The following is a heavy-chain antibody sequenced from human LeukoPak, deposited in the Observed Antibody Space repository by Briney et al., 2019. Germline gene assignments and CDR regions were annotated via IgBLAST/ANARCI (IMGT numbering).Heavy chain of an antibody. J-gene: IGHJ4*02. V-gene: IGHV3-30*02. Sequence: GGSLRLSCAASGFTFSSYGMHWVCQAPGKGLEWVAFIRYDGSNKYYADSVKGRFTISRDNSKNTLYLQMNSLRAEDTAVYYCAKDAIAEGAFDYWGQGTLVTVSS. D-gene: IGHD6-13*01. CDR1: GFTFSSYG. CDR2: IRYDGSNK. CDR3: AKDAIAEGAFDY.